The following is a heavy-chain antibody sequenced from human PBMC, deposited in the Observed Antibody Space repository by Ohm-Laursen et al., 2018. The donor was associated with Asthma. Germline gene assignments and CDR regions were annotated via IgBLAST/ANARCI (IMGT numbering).Heavy chain of an antibody. V-gene: IGHV4-34*01. J-gene: IGHJ4*02. D-gene: IGHD3-22*01. Sequence: SETLSLTCVVYGGSFSGYYWSWIRQPPGKGLEWIGEINHSGSTNYNPSLKSRVTISVDTSKNQFSLKLSSVTAADTAVYYCASGLSGYLNVYWGRGTLVTVSS. CDR2: INHSGST. CDR3: ASGLSGYLNVY. CDR1: GGSFSGYY.